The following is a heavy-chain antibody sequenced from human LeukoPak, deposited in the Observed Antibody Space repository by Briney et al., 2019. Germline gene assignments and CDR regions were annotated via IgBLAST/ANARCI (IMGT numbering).Heavy chain of an antibody. CDR1: GGSFSGYY. J-gene: IGHJ5*02. D-gene: IGHD5-12*01. CDR2: INHSGST. CDR3: ARGQRYMASWFDP. V-gene: IGHV4-34*01. Sequence: PSETLSLTCAVYGGSFSGYYWSWIRQPPGKGLEWIGEINHSGSTSYNPSLKSRVTISVDTSKNQFSLKLSSVTAADTAVYYCARGQRYMASWFDPWGQGTLVTVSS.